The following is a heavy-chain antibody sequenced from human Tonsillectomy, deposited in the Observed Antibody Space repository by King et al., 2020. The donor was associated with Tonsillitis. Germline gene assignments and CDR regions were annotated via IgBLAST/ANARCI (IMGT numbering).Heavy chain of an antibody. Sequence: EVQLVESGGGLVQPGGSLRLSCAAAGFSFSSYWMHWVRQAPGKGLVWVSRINSDGSSTNYADSVKGRFTISRDNAKNTLYLQMNSLRAEDTAVYYCAREGGDYGDLGGNYYYYYAMDIWGQGTTVTVSS. D-gene: IGHD4-17*01. CDR1: GFSFSSYW. CDR2: INSDGSST. CDR3: AREGGDYGDLGGNYYYYYAMDI. V-gene: IGHV3-74*01. J-gene: IGHJ6*02.